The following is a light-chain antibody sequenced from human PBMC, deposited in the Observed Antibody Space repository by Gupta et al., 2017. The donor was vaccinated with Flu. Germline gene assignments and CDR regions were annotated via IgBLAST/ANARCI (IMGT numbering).Light chain of an antibody. CDR1: SSDVGSYNL. Sequence: QSALTQPASVSGSPGQSITISCTGTSSDVGSYNLVSWYQQHPGKAPKLMIYEGSNRPSGVSNRFSGSKSGNTASLTISGLQAEDEADYYCCSYAGSSTPHYVFGTGTKVTVL. CDR3: CSYAGSSTPHYV. CDR2: EGS. V-gene: IGLV2-23*01. J-gene: IGLJ1*01.